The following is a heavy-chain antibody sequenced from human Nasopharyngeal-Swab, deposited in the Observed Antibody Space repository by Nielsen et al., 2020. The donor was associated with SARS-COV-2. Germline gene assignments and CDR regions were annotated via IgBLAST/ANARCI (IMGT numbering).Heavy chain of an antibody. CDR1: GGSISSSSYY. Sequence: GSLRLSCTVSGGSISSSSYYWGWIRQPPGKGLEWIGSIYYSGSTYYNSSLKSRVTISVDTSKNQFFLKLSSVTAAHTAVYYCARQSATRGTDGYNFSYWGQGTLVTVSS. J-gene: IGHJ4*02. D-gene: IGHD5-24*01. CDR3: ARQSATRGTDGYNFSY. V-gene: IGHV4-39*01. CDR2: IYYSGST.